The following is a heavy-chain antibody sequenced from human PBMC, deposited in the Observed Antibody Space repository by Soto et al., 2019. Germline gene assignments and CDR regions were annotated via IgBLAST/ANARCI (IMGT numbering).Heavy chain of an antibody. J-gene: IGHJ4*02. V-gene: IGHV3-30*18. CDR3: AKDTGKNYYDSSGYY. D-gene: IGHD3-22*01. CDR2: ISYDGSNK. Sequence: GGSLRLSCAASGFTFSSYGMHWVRQAPGKGLEWVAVISYDGSNKYYADSVKGRFTISRDNSKNTLYLQMNSLRAEDTAVYYCAKDTGKNYYDSSGYYWGQGTLGTVSS. CDR1: GFTFSSYG.